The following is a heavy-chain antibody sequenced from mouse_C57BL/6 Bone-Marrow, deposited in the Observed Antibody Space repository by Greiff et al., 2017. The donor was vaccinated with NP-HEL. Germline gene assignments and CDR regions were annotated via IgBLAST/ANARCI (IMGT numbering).Heavy chain of an antibody. CDR2: IYPGSGST. D-gene: IGHD2-1*01. CDR1: GYTFTSYW. J-gene: IGHJ1*03. Sequence: VQLQQPGAELVKPGASVKMSCKASGYTFTSYWITWVKQRPGHGLEWIGDIYPGSGSTNYNETFKSKATLTVDTSSNTAYMQLSSLTSEDSAVYFCARDGNYPYWYFDVWGTGTTVTVSS. V-gene: IGHV1-55*01. CDR3: ARDGNYPYWYFDV.